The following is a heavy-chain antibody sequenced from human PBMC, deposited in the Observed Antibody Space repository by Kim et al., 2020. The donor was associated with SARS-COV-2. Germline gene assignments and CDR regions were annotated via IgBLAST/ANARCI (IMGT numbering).Heavy chain of an antibody. V-gene: IGHV4-34*01. CDR1: GGSFSGYY. CDR3: ARVPTPSAFDY. Sequence: SETLSLTCAVYGGSFSGYYWSWIRQPPGKGMEWIGEINNSGSTNYNPSLKSRVTISVDTSKNQFSLKLSSVTAADTAVYYFARVPTPSAFDYWGQGTLVT. CDR2: INNSGST. J-gene: IGHJ4*02.